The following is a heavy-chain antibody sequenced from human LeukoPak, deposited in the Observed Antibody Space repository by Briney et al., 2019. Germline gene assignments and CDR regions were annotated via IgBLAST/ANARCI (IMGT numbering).Heavy chain of an antibody. D-gene: IGHD1/OR15-1a*01. J-gene: IGHJ4*02. Sequence: GGSLRLSCAASGFTFSSYAMSWVRQAPGKVLEWVSSISGSGGSTYYADSVKGRFTISRDNSKNTLYLQMNSLRAEDTAVHYCASGNRRLSPFDYWGQGTLVTVSS. CDR3: ASGNRRLSPFDY. V-gene: IGHV3-23*01. CDR1: GFTFSSYA. CDR2: ISGSGGST.